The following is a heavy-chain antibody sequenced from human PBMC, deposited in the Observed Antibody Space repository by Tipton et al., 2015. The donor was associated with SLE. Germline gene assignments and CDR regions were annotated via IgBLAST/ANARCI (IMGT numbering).Heavy chain of an antibody. D-gene: IGHD3-16*01. CDR2: IYYSGST. Sequence: TLSLTCTVSGGSISSYYWSWIRQPPGKGLEWIGYIYYSGSTNYNPSLKSRVTISVDTSKNQFSLKLSSVTAAAAAVYYCARVRGGGDFQHWGQGTLVTVSS. V-gene: IGHV4-59*01. CDR3: ARVRGGGDFQH. CDR1: GGSISSYY. J-gene: IGHJ1*01.